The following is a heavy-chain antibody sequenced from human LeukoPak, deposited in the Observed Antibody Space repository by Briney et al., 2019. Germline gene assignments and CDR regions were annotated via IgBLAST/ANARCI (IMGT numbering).Heavy chain of an antibody. Sequence: PSETLSLTCTVSGGSISSGGYYWSWIRQHPGKGLEWIGYIYYSGSTYYNPSLKSRVTISVDTSKNQFSLKLSSVTAADTAVYYCARGGGGKAYYYGSGSYHEIDYWGQGTLVTVSS. J-gene: IGHJ4*02. D-gene: IGHD3-10*01. CDR1: GGSISSGGYY. CDR2: IYYSGST. V-gene: IGHV4-31*03. CDR3: ARGGGGKAYYYGSGSYHEIDY.